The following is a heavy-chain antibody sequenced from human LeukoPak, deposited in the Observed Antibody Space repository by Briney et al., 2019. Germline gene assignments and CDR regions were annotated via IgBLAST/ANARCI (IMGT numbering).Heavy chain of an antibody. CDR1: GGSISSYY. Sequence: PSETLSLTCTVSGGSISSYYWSWIRQPPGKGLEWIGYIYYSGSTNYNPSLKSRVTISVGTSKNQFSLKLSSVTAADTAVYYCARDTGSYSSWGQGTLVTVSS. CDR2: IYYSGST. J-gene: IGHJ4*02. CDR3: ARDTGSYSS. V-gene: IGHV4-59*01. D-gene: IGHD1-26*01.